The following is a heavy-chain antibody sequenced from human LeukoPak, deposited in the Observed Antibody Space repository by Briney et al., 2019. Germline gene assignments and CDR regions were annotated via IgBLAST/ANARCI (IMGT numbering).Heavy chain of an antibody. J-gene: IGHJ4*02. Sequence: GGSLRLSCAASGFTFSSYAMSWVRQAPGKGLEWVSAISGSGGSTYYADSVKGRFTISRGNSKNTLYLQMNSLRAEDTAVYYCAKIPGDSSGYYFDDYWGQGTLVTVSS. CDR3: AKIPGDSSGYYFDDY. CDR1: GFTFSSYA. V-gene: IGHV3-23*01. CDR2: ISGSGGST. D-gene: IGHD3-22*01.